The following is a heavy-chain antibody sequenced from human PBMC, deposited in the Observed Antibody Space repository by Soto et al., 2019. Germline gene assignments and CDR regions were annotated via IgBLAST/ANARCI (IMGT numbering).Heavy chain of an antibody. Sequence: ASVTVSCTASGGTFSSYAISLVRQAPGQGLEWMGGIIPIFGTANYAQKFQGRVTITADKSTSTAYMELSSLRSEDTAVYYCASIYYGSGSYYDYYYYVMDVWGQGTTVTVSS. D-gene: IGHD3-10*01. CDR2: IIPIFGTA. CDR3: ASIYYGSGSYYDYYYYVMDV. V-gene: IGHV1-69*06. J-gene: IGHJ6*02. CDR1: GGTFSSYA.